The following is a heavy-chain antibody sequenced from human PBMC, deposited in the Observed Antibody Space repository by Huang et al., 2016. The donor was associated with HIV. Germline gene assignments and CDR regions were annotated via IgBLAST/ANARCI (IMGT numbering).Heavy chain of an antibody. Sequence: EVQLVESGGGLVQPGTSLRLSCAASGFTFGDFNMNWVRQAPGKGLEWISYISSSMNSKLYADAVKGRCTSSRDNARNSLYRQLKSLRVEDTAVYYCARESCSGGTCYLFDFWGQGVLVTVSS. V-gene: IGHV3-48*04. D-gene: IGHD2-15*01. CDR3: ARESCSGGTCYLFDF. CDR1: GFTFGDFN. CDR2: ISSSMNSK. J-gene: IGHJ4*02.